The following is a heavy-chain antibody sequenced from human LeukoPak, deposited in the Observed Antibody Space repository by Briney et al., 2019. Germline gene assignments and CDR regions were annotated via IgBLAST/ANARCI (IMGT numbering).Heavy chain of an antibody. CDR2: INSDGSST. CDR3: AREGPQGDTAMVYYFDY. V-gene: IGHV3-74*01. CDR1: GFTFSSYW. Sequence: PGGSLRLSCAASGFTFSSYWMHWVRQAPGKGLVWVSRINSDGSSTGYADSVKGRFTISRDNAKNTLYLQMNSLRAEDTAVYYCAREGPQGDTAMVYYFDYWGQGTLVTVSS. D-gene: IGHD5-18*01. J-gene: IGHJ4*02.